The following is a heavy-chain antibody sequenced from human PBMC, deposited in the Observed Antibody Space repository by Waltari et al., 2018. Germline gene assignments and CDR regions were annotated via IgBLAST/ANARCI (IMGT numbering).Heavy chain of an antibody. CDR3: ARGYCSGGSCYSPLFNY. CDR1: GGSISSSSYY. V-gene: IGHV4-39*07. Sequence: QLQLQESGPGLVKPSETLSLTCTVSGGSISSSSYYWGWIRQPPGKGLEWIGIIYSSGNTYYNPTLKSRVTISVDTSKNQFSLKLSSVTAADTAVYYCARGYCSGGSCYSPLFNYWGQGTLVTVSS. J-gene: IGHJ4*02. CDR2: IYSSGNT. D-gene: IGHD2-15*01.